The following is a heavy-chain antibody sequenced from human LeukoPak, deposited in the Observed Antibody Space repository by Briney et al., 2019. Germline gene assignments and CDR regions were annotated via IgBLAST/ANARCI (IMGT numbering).Heavy chain of an antibody. CDR3: AKAGFSGSYFDY. CDR2: ISGGGDST. Sequence: GGSLRLSCTASGFTFSSYAMSWVRQPPGKGLEWVSLISGGGDSTYYADSVKGRFTISRDNSKNTLYLQMNSLRAEDTAVYYCAKAGFSGSYFDYWGQGTLVTVSS. V-gene: IGHV3-23*01. J-gene: IGHJ4*02. D-gene: IGHD1-26*01. CDR1: GFTFSSYA.